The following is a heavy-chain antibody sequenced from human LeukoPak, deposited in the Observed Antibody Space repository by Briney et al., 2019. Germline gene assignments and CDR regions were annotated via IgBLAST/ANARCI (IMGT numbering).Heavy chain of an antibody. CDR3: ARGIVVYYFDY. CDR2: INHSGST. V-gene: IGHV4-34*01. CDR1: GGSFSGYY. Sequence: SETLSLTCAVYGGSFSGYYWSWIRQPPGKGLEWIGEINHSGSTNYNPSFKSRVTISVDTSKNQFPLKLSSVTAADTAVYYCARGIVVYYFDYWGQGTLVTVSS. D-gene: IGHD1-26*01. J-gene: IGHJ4*02.